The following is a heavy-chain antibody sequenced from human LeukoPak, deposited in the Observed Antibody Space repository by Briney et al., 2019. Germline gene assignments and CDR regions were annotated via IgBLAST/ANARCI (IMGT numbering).Heavy chain of an antibody. V-gene: IGHV4-39*01. CDR3: ARPPQLIGYWSGYRIWFDP. CDR2: IYYSGST. D-gene: IGHD3-3*01. J-gene: IGHJ5*02. Sequence: SETLSLTCTVSGGSISSSSYYWGWIRQPPGKGLERIGSIYYSGSTYYNPSLKSRVTISVDTSKNQFSLKLSAVTAADTAVYYGARPPQLIGYWSGYRIWFDPWGQGTLVTVS. CDR1: GGSISSSSYY.